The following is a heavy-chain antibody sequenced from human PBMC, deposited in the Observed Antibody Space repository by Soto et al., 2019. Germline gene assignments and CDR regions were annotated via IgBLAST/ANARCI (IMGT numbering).Heavy chain of an antibody. J-gene: IGHJ4*02. D-gene: IGHD2-8*02. V-gene: IGHV1-2*02. CDR3: ATPRTGPSPDLGY. Sequence: ASLKVSCKASVFSVDSIHWVRRAPGQGLEWLGWIKPSSGGTNYAQNFQARVTMSRNTSINTVYMQLSSLTSDDTAIYFCATPRTGPSPDLGYWGQGTVVTSPQ. CDR1: VFSVDS. CDR2: IKPSSGGT.